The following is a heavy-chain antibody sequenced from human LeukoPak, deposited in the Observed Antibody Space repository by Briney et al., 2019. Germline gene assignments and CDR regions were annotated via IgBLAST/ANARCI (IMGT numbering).Heavy chain of an antibody. CDR1: GFSFDNYA. V-gene: IGHV3-23*01. D-gene: IGHD5-12*01. CDR3: AKGAYDYIEIAYFDY. J-gene: IGHJ4*02. Sequence: PGGSLRLSCVASGFSFDNYAMNWVHQAPGKGLEWVSLIIGSSGSTFYADSVKGRFTISRDKPKNTLYLQMNSLRAEDTAVYYCAKGAYDYIEIAYFDYWGQGSLVTVSS. CDR2: IIGSSGST.